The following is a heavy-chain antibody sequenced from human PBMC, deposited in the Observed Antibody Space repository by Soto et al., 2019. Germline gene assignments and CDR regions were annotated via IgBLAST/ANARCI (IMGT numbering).Heavy chain of an antibody. D-gene: IGHD6-19*01. CDR1: GFSLRTSGVG. J-gene: IGHJ5*02. CDR2: IYWNDDK. Sequence: QITLKESGPTLVKPTQTLTLTCIFSGFSLRTSGVGVGWIRQPPGKALEWLGFIYWNDDKRYSPSLKSRLTITKDTSKTQVVLTMTNMDPVDTATYYCATSGSSGWYGWFDPWGQGTLVTVSS. CDR3: ATSGSSGWYGWFDP. V-gene: IGHV2-5*01.